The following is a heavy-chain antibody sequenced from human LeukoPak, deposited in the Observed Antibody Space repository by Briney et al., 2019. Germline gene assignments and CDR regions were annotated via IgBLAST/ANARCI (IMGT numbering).Heavy chain of an antibody. CDR2: ISSSSSTI. CDR3: ARVRISGSYYEPYFDY. Sequence: GGSLRLSCAASGFTFSSYSMNWVRQAPGKGLEWVSYISSSSSTIYYADSVKGRFTISRDNAKNSLYLQMNSLRAEDTAVYYCARVRISGSYYEPYFDYWGQGTLVTVSS. CDR1: GFTFSSYS. J-gene: IGHJ4*02. D-gene: IGHD1-26*01. V-gene: IGHV3-48*01.